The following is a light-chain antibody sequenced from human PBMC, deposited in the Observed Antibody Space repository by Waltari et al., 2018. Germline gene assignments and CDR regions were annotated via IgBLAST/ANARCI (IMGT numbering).Light chain of an antibody. CDR1: QSLRST. CDR2: GAS. V-gene: IGKV3-15*01. CDR3: QQYDNWLGT. J-gene: IGKJ1*01. Sequence: EIVMTQSPATLSVFPGERATLSCRASQSLRSTLAWYQHKPGQAPRLLIYGASTRATGLPARFSGSGCGTEFTLTISSLQSEDFAVYCCQQYDNWLGTFGQGTKVEIK.